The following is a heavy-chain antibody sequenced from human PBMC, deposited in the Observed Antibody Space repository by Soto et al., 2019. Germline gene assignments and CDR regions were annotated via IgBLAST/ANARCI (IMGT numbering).Heavy chain of an antibody. CDR2: ISSSSSYM. Sequence: EVQLVESGGGLVKPGGSLRLSCAASGFTFSSYSMNWVRQAPGKGLEWVSSISSSSSYMYYADSVKGRFTISRDNAKNSLYLQMNSLRAEDTAVYYCASPGGQGSYYYGMDVWGQGTTVTVSS. CDR1: GFTFSSYS. CDR3: ASPGGQGSYYYGMDV. J-gene: IGHJ6*02. V-gene: IGHV3-21*01. D-gene: IGHD1-26*01.